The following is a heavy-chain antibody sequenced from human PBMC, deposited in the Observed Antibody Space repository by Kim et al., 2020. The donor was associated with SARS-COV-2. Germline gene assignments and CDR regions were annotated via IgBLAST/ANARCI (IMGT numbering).Heavy chain of an antibody. J-gene: IGHJ6*02. CDR1: GFTFSSYW. CDR3: VGVFTGAGPDTAMVLGVYGMDV. V-gene: IGHV3-7*01. CDR2: IKQDGSEN. D-gene: IGHD5-18*01. Sequence: GGSLRLSCAASGFTFSSYWMSWVRQAPGKGLEWVANIKQDGSENYYVDSVKGRFTISRDNAKNSLYLQMNSLRAEDTAVYYCVGVFTGAGPDTAMVLGVYGMDVWGQGTTVTVSS.